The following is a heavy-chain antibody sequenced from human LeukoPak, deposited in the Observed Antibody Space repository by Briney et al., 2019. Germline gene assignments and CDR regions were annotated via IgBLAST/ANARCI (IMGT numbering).Heavy chain of an antibody. CDR3: AKNKYSSGWSHGMDV. D-gene: IGHD6-19*01. CDR1: GFTFSTHA. V-gene: IGHV3-23*01. J-gene: IGHJ6*02. CDR2: ISGSGGST. Sequence: GGSLRLSCAASGFTFSTHAMTWVRHTAGKGLEWVAAISGSGGSTYYADSVKGRFTISRDNSKNTLDLQMNSLRAEDTAVYYCAKNKYSSGWSHGMDVRGQGTTVTVSS.